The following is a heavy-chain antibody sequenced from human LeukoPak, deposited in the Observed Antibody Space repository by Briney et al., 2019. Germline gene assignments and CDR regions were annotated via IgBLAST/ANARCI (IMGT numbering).Heavy chain of an antibody. V-gene: IGHV1-2*02. D-gene: IGHD1-26*01. CDR1: GYTFTGYY. J-gene: IGHJ4*02. CDR3: ARPQNLYSGSCLGY. Sequence: ASVKVSCKASGYTFTGYYVHGVRQAPGQGLEWMGWINPNSGGTNYAQKFQGRVTMTRDTSISTAYMELSRLRSDDTAVYYCARPQNLYSGSCLGYWGQGTLVTVSS. CDR2: INPNSGGT.